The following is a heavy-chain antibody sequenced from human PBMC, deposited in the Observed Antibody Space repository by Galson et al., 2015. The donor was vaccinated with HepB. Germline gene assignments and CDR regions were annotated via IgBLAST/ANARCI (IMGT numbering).Heavy chain of an antibody. CDR2: IYSGTST. CDR1: NY. CDR3: ARGPRYYYDSSGPGYFDY. D-gene: IGHD3-22*01. V-gene: IGHV3-53*04. Sequence: NYMSWVRQAPGKGLEWVSIIYSGTSTYYADSVRGRFTISRHNFKNTLYLQMNSLRAEDTAVYYCARGPRYYYDSSGPGYFDYWGQGTLVTVSS. J-gene: IGHJ4*02.